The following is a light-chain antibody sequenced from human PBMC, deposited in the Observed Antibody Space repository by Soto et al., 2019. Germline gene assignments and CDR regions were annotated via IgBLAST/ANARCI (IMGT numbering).Light chain of an antibody. CDR3: QHYNSYSEA. V-gene: IGKV1-5*03. CDR1: QTISSW. Sequence: DIRMTQSXSTLSGSVGDRVTITCRASQTISSWLAWYQQKPGKAPKLLIYKASTLKSGVPSRFSGSGSGTEFTLTISSLQPDDFASYYCQHYNSYSEAFGQGTKVVIK. J-gene: IGKJ1*01. CDR2: KAS.